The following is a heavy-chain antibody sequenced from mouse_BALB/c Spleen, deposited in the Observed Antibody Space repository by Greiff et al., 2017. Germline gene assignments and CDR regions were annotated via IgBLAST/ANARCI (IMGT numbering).Heavy chain of an antibody. J-gene: IGHJ4*01. CDR3: ARYPGNYDYAMDY. V-gene: IGHV3-8*02. CDR2: ISYSGST. Sequence: EVKLQESGPSLVKPSQTLSLTCSVTGDSITSGYWNWIRKFPGNKLEYMGYISYSGSTYYNPSLKSRISITRDTSKNQYYLQLNSVTTEDTATYYCARYPGNYDYAMDYWGQGTSVTVSS. CDR1: GDSITSGY. D-gene: IGHD2-1*01.